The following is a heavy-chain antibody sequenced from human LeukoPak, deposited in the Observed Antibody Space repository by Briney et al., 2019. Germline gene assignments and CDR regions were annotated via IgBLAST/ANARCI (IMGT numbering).Heavy chain of an antibody. J-gene: IGHJ6*04. D-gene: IGHD2-2*01. V-gene: IGHV4-34*01. CDR2: INHSGST. CDR1: GGSFSCYY. CDR3: ARGYCSSTSCYYGMDV. Sequence: SETLSLACAVYGGSFSCYYWSWIRSPPGKGLEWIGEINHSGSTNYNPSLKSRVTISEDTSKNQFSLKLSSVTAADTAVYYCARGYCSSTSCYYGMDVWGKGTTVTVSS.